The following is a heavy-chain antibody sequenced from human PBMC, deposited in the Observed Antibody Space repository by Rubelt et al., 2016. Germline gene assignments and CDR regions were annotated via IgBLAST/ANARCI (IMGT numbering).Heavy chain of an antibody. CDR3: ARGPYWGDFDY. Sequence: QVQLVQSGAEVKKPGSSVKVSCKASGGTFSSYAISWVRQAPGQGLEWMGRIIPFLGIANYAQNVQGRVTITADKSTSTAYMELSRLRSDDTAVYYCARGPYWGDFDYWGQGTLVTVSS. CDR2: IIPFLGIA. J-gene: IGHJ4*02. D-gene: IGHD7-27*01. V-gene: IGHV1-69*04. CDR1: GGTFSSYA.